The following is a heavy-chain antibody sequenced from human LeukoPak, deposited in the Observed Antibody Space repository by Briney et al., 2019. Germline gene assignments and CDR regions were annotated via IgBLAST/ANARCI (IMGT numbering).Heavy chain of an antibody. D-gene: IGHD5-18*01. V-gene: IGHV4-59*08. CDR2: ISYSGST. J-gene: IGHJ6*03. Sequence: SETLSLTCTVSGGSIRGDYWSWIRQPPGKGLEWIGYISYSGSTNYNPSLKSRVTMSLETSKNQFALTLSPLAAPDTAVYYCARTTERGYTYGYFYYYYMDVWGKGTTVTIPS. CDR1: GGSIRGDY. CDR3: ARTTERGYTYGYFYYYYMDV.